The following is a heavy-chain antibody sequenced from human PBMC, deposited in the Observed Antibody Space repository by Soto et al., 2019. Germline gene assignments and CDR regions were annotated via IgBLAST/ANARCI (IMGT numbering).Heavy chain of an antibody. V-gene: IGHV4-30-2*01. D-gene: IGHD1-20*01. CDR3: ARRGGITGTINYFDY. J-gene: IGHJ4*02. CDR2: IYHSGST. Sequence: QLQLQESGSGLVKPSQTLSLTCAVYGVSLSSGGYSWSWIRQPPGTGLEWIGYIYHSGSTYYNPSLKIRFTISVDMSKNQFSLKLSSVTAADTVVYYCARRGGITGTINYFDYWGQGTLVTVSS. CDR1: GVSLSSGGYS.